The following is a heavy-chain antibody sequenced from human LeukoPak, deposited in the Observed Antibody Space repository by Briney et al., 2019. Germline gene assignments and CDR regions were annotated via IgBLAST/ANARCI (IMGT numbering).Heavy chain of an antibody. Sequence: SETLSLTCTVSGGSISSYYWSWIRQPPGKGPEWIGYIYYRGSTNYNPSLKGRVTVSVDTSKNQFSLKLSSVTAADTDVYYCASGRYFDWLLTHDSFDIWGQGTMVTVSS. CDR1: GGSISSYY. CDR3: ASGRYFDWLLTHDSFDI. D-gene: IGHD3-9*01. J-gene: IGHJ3*02. CDR2: IYYRGST. V-gene: IGHV4-59*01.